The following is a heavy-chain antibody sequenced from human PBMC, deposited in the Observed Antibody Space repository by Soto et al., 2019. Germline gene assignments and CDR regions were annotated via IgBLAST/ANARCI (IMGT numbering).Heavy chain of an antibody. J-gene: IGHJ4*02. D-gene: IGHD3-3*01. CDR2: VKSQADGGKA. V-gene: IGHV3-15*01. CDR1: GFTVNKAW. Sequence: GGSLRLSCVVSGFTVNKAWMGWVRQAPGKGLEWVGRVKSQADGGKAEYAAPVKDRFTISRDDSTNTVFLQMGNLKTEDTAVYYCTAMRWNFWNTDWGQGALVTVSS. CDR3: TAMRWNFWNTD.